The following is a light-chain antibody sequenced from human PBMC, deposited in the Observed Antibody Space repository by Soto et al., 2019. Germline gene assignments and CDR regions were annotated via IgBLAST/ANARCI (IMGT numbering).Light chain of an antibody. V-gene: IGLV1-47*01. Sequence: QSVLTQTPSASGTPGQRITISCSGSNSNMGRNYVYWYQQVPGTAPKLLMYRNDVRPSGVPDRFTGSKSGTSASLAISGLRSEDEADYYRAVWDNSLNGVAFGGGTKLTVL. J-gene: IGLJ2*01. CDR1: NSNMGRNY. CDR2: RND. CDR3: AVWDNSLNGVA.